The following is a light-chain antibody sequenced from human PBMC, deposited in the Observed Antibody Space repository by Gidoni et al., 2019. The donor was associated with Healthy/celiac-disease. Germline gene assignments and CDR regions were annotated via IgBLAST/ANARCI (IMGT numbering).Light chain of an antibody. CDR1: KLGDKY. J-gene: IGLJ3*02. CDR3: QAWDSSTASWV. Sequence: SYELTQPPSVSVPTGQTASITCSGDKLGDKYACWYQQKPGQSPVLVIYQDSKRPSGIPERFSGSNSGNTATLTISGTQAMDEADYYCQAWDSSTASWVFGGGTKLTVL. V-gene: IGLV3-1*01. CDR2: QDS.